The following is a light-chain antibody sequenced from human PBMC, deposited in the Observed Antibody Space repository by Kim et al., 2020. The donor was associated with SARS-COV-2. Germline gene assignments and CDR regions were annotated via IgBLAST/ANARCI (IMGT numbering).Light chain of an antibody. Sequence: EIVLTQSPATLSLSPGDRATLSCRASQSVRSFLAWYQQKPGQAPRLLIYDASNRATGIPARFSGSGSGTDFTLTINSLEPEDFAVYYCQQHTTWPALSFGGGTKVDIK. CDR1: QSVRSF. CDR2: DAS. J-gene: IGKJ4*01. V-gene: IGKV3-11*01. CDR3: QQHTTWPALS.